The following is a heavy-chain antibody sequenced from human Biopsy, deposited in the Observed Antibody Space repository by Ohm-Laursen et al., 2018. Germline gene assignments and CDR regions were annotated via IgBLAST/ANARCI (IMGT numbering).Heavy chain of an antibody. CDR1: GGTFSNYG. Sequence: SVKVSCKVPGGTFSNYGVNWVRQAPGQGLEWLGGNIPILGTGNYAQKFQDRVTVAADSSTSTATMELRSLRSDDTAVYYCATKLTGYFHHWGQGTLVSVSS. D-gene: IGHD3-9*01. CDR2: NIPILGTG. J-gene: IGHJ1*01. CDR3: ATKLTGYFHH. V-gene: IGHV1-69*13.